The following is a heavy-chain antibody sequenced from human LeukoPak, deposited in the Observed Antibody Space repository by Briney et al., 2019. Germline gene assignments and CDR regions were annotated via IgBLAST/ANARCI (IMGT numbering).Heavy chain of an antibody. CDR1: GGSLSGYY. V-gene: IGHV4-34*01. D-gene: IGHD3-22*01. Sequence: SETLSLTCAVYGGSLSGYYWSWIRQPPGKGLEWIGEINHSGSTNYNPSLKSRVTISVDTSKNQFSLKLSSVTAADTAVYYCARGPASTYYYDSSGYYYAFDIWGQGTMVTVSS. CDR2: INHSGST. CDR3: ARGPASTYYYDSSGYYYAFDI. J-gene: IGHJ3*02.